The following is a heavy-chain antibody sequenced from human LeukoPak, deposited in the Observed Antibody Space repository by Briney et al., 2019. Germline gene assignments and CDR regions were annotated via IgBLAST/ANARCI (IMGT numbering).Heavy chain of an antibody. V-gene: IGHV4-59*01. Sequence: SETLSLTCTVSGGSISGYYWSWIRQPPGKGLEWIGYIYYSGSTNYNPSLKSRVTISVDTSKNQFSLKLSSVTAADTAVYYCARVAAARLWYYDSSGSDYFDYWGQGTLVTVSS. CDR3: ARVAAARLWYYDSSGSDYFDY. J-gene: IGHJ4*02. CDR1: GGSISGYY. CDR2: IYYSGST. D-gene: IGHD3-22*01.